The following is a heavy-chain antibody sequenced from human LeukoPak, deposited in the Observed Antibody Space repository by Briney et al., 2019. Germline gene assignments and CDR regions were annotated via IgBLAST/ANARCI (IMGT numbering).Heavy chain of an antibody. D-gene: IGHD6-19*01. CDR1: GYTFTSYG. CDR3: ARDLNPGYSSGWYQYYFDY. CDR2: ISAYNGNT. J-gene: IGHJ4*02. Sequence: GASVKVSCKASGYTFTSYGISWVRQAPGQGLEWMGWISAYNGNTNYAQKLQGRVTMTTDTSTSTAYMELRSLRSDDTAVYYCARDLNPGYSSGWYQYYFDYWGQGTLVTV. V-gene: IGHV1-18*01.